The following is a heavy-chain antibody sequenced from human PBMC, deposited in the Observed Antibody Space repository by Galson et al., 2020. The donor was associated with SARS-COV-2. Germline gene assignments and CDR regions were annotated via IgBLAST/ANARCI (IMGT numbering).Heavy chain of an antibody. J-gene: IGHJ4*02. V-gene: IGHV2-5*02. D-gene: IGHD6-19*01. CDR1: GFSLSTSGVG. CDR3: AHRRSGWYGNYFDY. Sequence: KMSGPTLVKPTQTLTLTCTFSGFSLSTSGVGVGWIRQPPGTALEWLALIYWDDDKRYSPSLKSRLTITKDTSKNQVVLTMTNMDPVDTATYYCAHRRSGWYGNYFDYWGQGTLVTVSS. CDR2: IYWDDDK.